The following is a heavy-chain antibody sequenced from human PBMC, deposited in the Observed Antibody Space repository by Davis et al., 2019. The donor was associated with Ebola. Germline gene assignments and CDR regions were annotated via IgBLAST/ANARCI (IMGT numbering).Heavy chain of an antibody. CDR1: VNSFTSYY. V-gene: IGHV1-46*03. CDR3: ARDLRPYDFWSGYNY. J-gene: IGHJ4*02. D-gene: IGHD3-3*01. Sequence: ASVKVSCKASVNSFTSYYMLWVRHAPGQGLEWMGIINPSGGSTSYAQKFQGRVTMTRDTSTSTVYMELSSLRSEDTAVYYCARDLRPYDFWSGYNYWGQGTLVTVSS. CDR2: INPSGGST.